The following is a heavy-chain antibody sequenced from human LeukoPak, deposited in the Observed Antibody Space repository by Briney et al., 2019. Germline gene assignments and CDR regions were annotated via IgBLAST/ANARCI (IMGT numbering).Heavy chain of an antibody. D-gene: IGHD3-3*01. Sequence: SQTLSLTCTVSGGSISSGSYYWSWIRQPAGKGLEWIGEINHSGSTNYNPSLKSRVTISVDTSKNQFSLKLSSVTAADTAVYYCARGGRITILGVVYNWFDPWGQGTLVTVSS. CDR1: GGSISSGSYY. CDR2: INHSGST. V-gene: IGHV4-61*09. CDR3: ARGGRITILGVVYNWFDP. J-gene: IGHJ5*02.